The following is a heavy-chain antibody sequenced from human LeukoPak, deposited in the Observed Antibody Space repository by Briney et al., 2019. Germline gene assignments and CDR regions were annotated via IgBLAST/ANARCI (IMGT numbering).Heavy chain of an antibody. J-gene: IGHJ4*02. CDR3: ARGHVVRGVMDH. Sequence: GGSLRLSCAASGFTFSSYGMHWVRQAPGKGLEWVAFIRYDGSNKYYADSVKGRFTISRDNSKNTLYLQMNSLTAEDTAVYHCARGHVVRGVMDHWGQGTQVTVAP. CDR1: GFTFSSYG. CDR2: IRYDGSNK. D-gene: IGHD3-10*02. V-gene: IGHV3-30*02.